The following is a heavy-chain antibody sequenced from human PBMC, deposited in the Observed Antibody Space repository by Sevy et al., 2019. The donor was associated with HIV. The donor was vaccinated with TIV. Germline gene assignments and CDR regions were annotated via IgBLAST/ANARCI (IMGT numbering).Heavy chain of an antibody. D-gene: IGHD1-7*01. CDR1: GFTFSSYA. V-gene: IGHV3-23*01. CDR3: AKDSVGNYVRLFDN. CDR2: ISVTGIT. J-gene: IGHJ4*02. Sequence: GGSLRLSCAVYGFTFSSYAMSWVRQAPGEGLEWVSAISVTGITHYADSVKGRFTISRDNSIRTLYLHMNTLRADDTAVFYCAKDSVGNYVRLFDNWGLGTLVTVSS.